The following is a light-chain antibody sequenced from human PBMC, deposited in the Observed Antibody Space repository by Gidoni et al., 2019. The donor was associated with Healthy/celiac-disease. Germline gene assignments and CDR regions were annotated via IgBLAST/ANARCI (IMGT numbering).Light chain of an antibody. V-gene: IGKV3-20*01. CDR2: GAS. Sequence: EFVLTQSPGTLPLSPRERATLTCRASQSVSSSYLAWYQQKPGQAPKLLIYGASSRATGLPDRFSGSGSGTDFTLTISRLKPEDFAVYYCQQYDSSIFTFXPXTKVDIK. J-gene: IGKJ3*01. CDR1: QSVSSSY. CDR3: QQYDSSIFT.